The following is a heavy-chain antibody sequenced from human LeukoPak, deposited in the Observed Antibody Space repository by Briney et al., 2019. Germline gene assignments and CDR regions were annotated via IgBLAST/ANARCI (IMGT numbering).Heavy chain of an antibody. CDR2: IYSGGST. J-gene: IGHJ4*02. D-gene: IGHD3-3*01. V-gene: IGHV3-53*01. Sequence: GGSLRLSCAASGFTVSSNYMSWVRQAPGKGLEWVSVIYSGGSTYYADSVKGRFTISRDNSKNTLYLQMNSLRAEDTAVYYCAKRRFWSGYSPFDYWGQGTLVTVSS. CDR1: GFTVSSNY. CDR3: AKRRFWSGYSPFDY.